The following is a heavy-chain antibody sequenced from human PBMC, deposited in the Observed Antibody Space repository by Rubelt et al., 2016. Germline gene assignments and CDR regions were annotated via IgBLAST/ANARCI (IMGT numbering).Heavy chain of an antibody. CDR2: INHSGST. CDR1: GGSISSYY. D-gene: IGHD5-24*01. Sequence: QLQLQESGPGLVKASETLSLTCTVSGGSISSYYWSWIRQPPGKGLEWIGEINHSGSTNYNPSLKSRVTISVDTSKNQFSLKRSSVTAADTAVYYCARMAGNYYGMDVWGQGTTVTVSS. V-gene: IGHV4-34*01. CDR3: ARMAGNYYGMDV. J-gene: IGHJ6*02.